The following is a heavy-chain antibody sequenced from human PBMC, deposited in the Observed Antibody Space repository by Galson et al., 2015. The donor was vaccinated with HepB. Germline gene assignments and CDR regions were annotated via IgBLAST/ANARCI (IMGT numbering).Heavy chain of an antibody. V-gene: IGHV4-34*01. CDR1: GGSFSGYY. CDR3: ASRRGYYYYGMDV. J-gene: IGHJ6*02. CDR2: INHSGST. Sequence: LSLTCAVYGGSFSGYYWSWIRQPPGKGLEWIGEINHSGSTNYNPSLKSRVTISVDTSKNQFSLKLSSVTAADTAVYYCASRRGYYYYGMDVWGQGTTVTVSS. D-gene: IGHD1-14*01.